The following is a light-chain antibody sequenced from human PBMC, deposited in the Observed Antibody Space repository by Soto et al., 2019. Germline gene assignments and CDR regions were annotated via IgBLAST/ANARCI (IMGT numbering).Light chain of an antibody. Sequence: QSVLTQPPSASGSPGQSVTISCTGTSSDVGGYNSVSWYQQHPGRAPKLMIYEVSKRPSGVPDRFSASKSDNTASLTVSGLQAEDEADYFCSSYAGTNNLVFGGGTQLTVL. CDR3: SSYAGTNNLV. J-gene: IGLJ2*01. CDR2: EVS. V-gene: IGLV2-8*01. CDR1: SSDVGGYNS.